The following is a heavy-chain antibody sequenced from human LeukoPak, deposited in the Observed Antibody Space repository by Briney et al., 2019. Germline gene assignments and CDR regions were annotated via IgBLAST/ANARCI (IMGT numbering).Heavy chain of an antibody. CDR1: GFTFSSYS. J-gene: IGHJ4*02. CDR3: AKDGAPYCSGATCYSAADY. Sequence: PGGPLRLSCAASGFTFSSYSMNWVRQAPGKGLEWVSSISSSSSYVYYADSVKGRFTISRDNTKNSLYLQMNSLRAEDTAVYYCAKDGAPYCSGATCYSAADYWGQGTLVTVSS. CDR2: ISSSSSYV. D-gene: IGHD2-15*01. V-gene: IGHV3-21*01.